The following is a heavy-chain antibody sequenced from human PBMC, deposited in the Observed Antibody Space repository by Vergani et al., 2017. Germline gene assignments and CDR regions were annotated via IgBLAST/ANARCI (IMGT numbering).Heavy chain of an antibody. Sequence: QVQLQESGPGLVKPSETLSLTCTVSGGSISSYYWSWIRQPPGKGLEWIGYIYYSGSTNYNPPLKSRVTISVDTSKHQFSLTLSSVTAADTAVYYCARDRGWGDFDYWGQGTLVTVSS. CDR2: IYYSGST. V-gene: IGHV4-59*01. CDR3: ARDRGWGDFDY. J-gene: IGHJ4*02. CDR1: GGSISSYY. D-gene: IGHD6-19*01.